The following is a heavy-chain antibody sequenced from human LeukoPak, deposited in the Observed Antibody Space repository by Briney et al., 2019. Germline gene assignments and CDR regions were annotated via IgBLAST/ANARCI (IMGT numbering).Heavy chain of an antibody. Sequence: SETLSLTCTVSGGSISSYYWSWIRQHPEKGLEWIGYIYYSGSTYYNPSLKSRVTISVDTSKNQFSLKLSSVTAADTAVYYCARGGYGSGSGGFDYWGQGTLVTVSS. V-gene: IGHV4-59*06. D-gene: IGHD3-10*01. J-gene: IGHJ4*02. CDR2: IYYSGST. CDR1: GGSISSYY. CDR3: ARGGYGSGSGGFDY.